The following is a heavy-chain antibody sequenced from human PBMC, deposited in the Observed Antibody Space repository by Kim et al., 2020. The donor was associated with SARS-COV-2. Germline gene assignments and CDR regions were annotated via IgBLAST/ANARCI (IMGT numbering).Heavy chain of an antibody. Sequence: SETLSLTCSVSGGSISRNDYFWGWIRQPPGKGLEWIASVFYTGKDYYSPSLRGRVSISVDTSKKQFSLRLTSVTAADTAVYYWAGEAAIPGDGIADFWGDGTVVPAS. J-gene: IGHJ3*01. CDR1: GGSISRNDYF. V-gene: IGHV4-39*02. D-gene: IGHD2-15*01. CDR3: AGEAAIPGDGIADF. CDR2: VFYTGKD.